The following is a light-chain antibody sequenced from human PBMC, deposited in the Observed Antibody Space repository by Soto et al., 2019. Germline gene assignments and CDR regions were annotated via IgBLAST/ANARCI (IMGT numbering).Light chain of an antibody. CDR2: ANN. V-gene: IGLV1-40*01. Sequence: QSVLTQPPSVSGAPGQTVTISCTGSNSNVGGGYDVHWYQQLPGSAPKLLIHANNNRPSGVPDRFSGSKSGTSASLAITGLQAEDEADYYCQSYDPTLNVVFGGGTKLTVL. CDR1: NSNVGGGYD. CDR3: QSYDPTLNVV. J-gene: IGLJ2*01.